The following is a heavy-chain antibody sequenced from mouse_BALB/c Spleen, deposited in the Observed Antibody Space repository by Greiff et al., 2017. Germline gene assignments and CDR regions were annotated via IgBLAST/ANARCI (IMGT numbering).Heavy chain of an antibody. V-gene: IGHV3-2*02. CDR3: ATYYDYDAAWFAY. CDR1: GYSITSDYA. CDR2: ISYSGST. Sequence: DVHLVESGPGLVKPSQSLSLTCTVTGYSITSDYAWNWIRQFPGNKLEWMGYISYSGSTSYNPSLKSRISITRDTSKNQFFLQLNSVTTEDTATYYCATYYDYDAAWFAYWGQGTLVTVSA. D-gene: IGHD2-4*01. J-gene: IGHJ3*01.